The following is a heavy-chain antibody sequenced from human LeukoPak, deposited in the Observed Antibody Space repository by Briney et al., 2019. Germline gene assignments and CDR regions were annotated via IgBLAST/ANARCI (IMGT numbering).Heavy chain of an antibody. CDR1: GFIFTSHS. J-gene: IGHJ5*02. CDR2: ITSSGATT. Sequence: GASLRLSCAAAGFIFTSHSMNWVRQAPGKGLGWVLTITSSGATTYYADSVKGRFTIARDNTKITVDLQMNSLRVEDKAVYYCGKTRSWGFDPWVQGNVVSVTS. D-gene: IGHD1-26*01. CDR3: GKTRSWGFDP. V-gene: IGHV3-23*01.